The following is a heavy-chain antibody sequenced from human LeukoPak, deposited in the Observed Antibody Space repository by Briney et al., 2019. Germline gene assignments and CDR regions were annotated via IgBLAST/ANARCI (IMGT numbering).Heavy chain of an antibody. CDR1: GYSFTSYW. J-gene: IGHJ4*02. D-gene: IGHD4-17*01. CDR2: IDPSDSYT. Sequence: GESLKISCKGSGYSFTSYWISWVRQMPGKGLEWMGRIDPSDSYTNYNPSFQGHVTISADKSISTAYLQWSSLKASDTAMYYCAINPWTVTTGFSVTYWGQGTLVTVSS. CDR3: AINPWTVTTGFSVTY. V-gene: IGHV5-10-1*01.